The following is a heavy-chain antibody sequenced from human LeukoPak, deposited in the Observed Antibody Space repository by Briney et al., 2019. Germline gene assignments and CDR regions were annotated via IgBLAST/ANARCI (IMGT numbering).Heavy chain of an antibody. V-gene: IGHV3-30*02. CDR3: ARESLQWLAPESLDY. J-gene: IGHJ4*02. D-gene: IGHD6-19*01. CDR1: GFTFSSYG. Sequence: GGSLRLSCAASGFTFSSYGMHWVRQAPGKGLEWVAFIRYDGSNKYYADSVKGRFTISRDNSKNSLYLQMNSLRAEDTAVYYCARESLQWLAPESLDYWGQGTLVTVSS. CDR2: IRYDGSNK.